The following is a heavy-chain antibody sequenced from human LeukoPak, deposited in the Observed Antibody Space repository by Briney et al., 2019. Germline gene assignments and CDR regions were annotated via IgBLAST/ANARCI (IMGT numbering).Heavy chain of an antibody. Sequence: SETLSLTCSVSGGSISSSSYYWGWIRQPPGKGLEWLGSIYYSGSTYYNPSLKSRVTISVDTSKNQFSLKLSSVTAADTAVYYCARASRYYYDSSGQKGYFDYWGQGTLVTVSS. CDR2: IYYSGST. D-gene: IGHD3-22*01. CDR3: ARASRYYYDSSGQKGYFDY. V-gene: IGHV4-39*01. CDR1: GGSISSSSYY. J-gene: IGHJ4*02.